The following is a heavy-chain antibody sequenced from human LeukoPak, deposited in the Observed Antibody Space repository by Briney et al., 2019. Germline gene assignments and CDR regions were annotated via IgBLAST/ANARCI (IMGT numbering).Heavy chain of an antibody. J-gene: IGHJ6*03. CDR1: GYTFTGYY. D-gene: IGHD6-6*01. Sequence: GASEKVSCKASGYTFTGYYMHWVRQAPGQGLEWMGWINPNSGGTNYAQKFQGRVTMTRDTSISTAYMELSRLRSDDTAVYYCARDIIAARPDYYYYMDVWGKGTTVTVSS. V-gene: IGHV1-2*02. CDR3: ARDIIAARPDYYYYMDV. CDR2: INPNSGGT.